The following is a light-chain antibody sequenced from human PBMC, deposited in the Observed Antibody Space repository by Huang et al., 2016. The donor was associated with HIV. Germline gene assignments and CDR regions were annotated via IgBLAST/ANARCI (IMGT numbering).Light chain of an antibody. CDR3: QQTYITPYT. CDR1: QSISSY. J-gene: IGKJ2*01. CDR2: AAS. Sequence: DIQMTQSPFFLSASVGDRVTLTCRASQSISSYLNWYQQKPGNAPELLIDAASNLQSGAPSRFSGSGSGTDFTLTIVSLQPADFATCYCQQTYITPYTFGQGTKLEIK. V-gene: IGKV1-39*01.